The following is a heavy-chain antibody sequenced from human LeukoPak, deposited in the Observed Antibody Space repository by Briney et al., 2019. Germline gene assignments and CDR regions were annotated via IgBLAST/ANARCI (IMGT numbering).Heavy chain of an antibody. CDR3: ARESAWFDP. CDR1: GGSISSYY. J-gene: IGHJ5*02. V-gene: IGHV4-59*01. Sequence: SETLSLTCTVSGGSISSYYWSWIRQPPGKGLEWIGYIYYSGSTNYNPSLKSRVTISIDTSKNQFSLKLSSVTAADTAVYYCARESAWFDPWGQGTLVTVSS. CDR2: IYYSGST.